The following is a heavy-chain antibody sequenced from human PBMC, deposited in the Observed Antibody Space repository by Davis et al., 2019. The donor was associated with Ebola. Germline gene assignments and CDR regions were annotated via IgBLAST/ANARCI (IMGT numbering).Heavy chain of an antibody. J-gene: IGHJ4*02. D-gene: IGHD1-26*01. CDR1: GYTFTGYY. V-gene: IGHV1-2*06. Sequence: AASVKVSCKASGYTFTGYYMQWVRQAPGQGLEWMGRINPNSGGTNYAQKFQGRVSMTRDTSTNTAYMELSRLRSDDTAVYYCARVGSLVVDYWGQGALVTVSS. CDR2: INPNSGGT. CDR3: ARVGSLVVDY.